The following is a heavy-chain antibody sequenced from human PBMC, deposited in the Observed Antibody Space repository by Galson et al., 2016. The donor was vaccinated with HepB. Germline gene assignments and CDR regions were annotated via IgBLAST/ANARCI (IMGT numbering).Heavy chain of an antibody. CDR3: AKERLVRRIFDH. J-gene: IGHJ4*02. Sequence: SLRLSCAASGFVFSNFGLSWVRQAPGKGLEWAASISTRRTTSYSDSVQGRFTISRDNSNNTLYLQMNGLRAEDTAVYYCAKERLVRRIFDHWGQGTLLTVSS. V-gene: IGHV3-23*01. CDR1: GFVFSNFG. D-gene: IGHD1-1*01. CDR2: ISTRRTT.